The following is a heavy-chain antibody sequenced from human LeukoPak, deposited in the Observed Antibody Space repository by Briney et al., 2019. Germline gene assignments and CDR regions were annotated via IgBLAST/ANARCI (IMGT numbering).Heavy chain of an antibody. J-gene: IGHJ3*02. CDR2: ISAYNGNT. D-gene: IGHD3-9*01. CDR3: ARGLRYFDWHLGPDAFDI. V-gene: IGHV1-18*01. CDR1: GYTFTSYG. Sequence: GASVKVSCKASGYTFTSYGISWVRQAPGQGLEWMGWISAYNGNTNYAQKLQGRVTMTTDTSTSTAYMELRSLRSDDTAVYYCARGLRYFDWHLGPDAFDIWGQGTMVTVSS.